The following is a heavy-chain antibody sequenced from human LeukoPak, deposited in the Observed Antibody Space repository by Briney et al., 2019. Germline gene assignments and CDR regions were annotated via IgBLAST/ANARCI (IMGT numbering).Heavy chain of an antibody. J-gene: IGHJ4*02. CDR1: GGSLSNYY. V-gene: IGHV4-34*01. Sequence: SETLSLTCTVSGGSLSNYYWSWIRQPPGKGLEWIGEINHSGSTNYNPSLKSRVTISVDTSKNQFSLKLSSVTAADTAVYYCARGLVGATGYWGQGTLVTVSS. D-gene: IGHD1-26*01. CDR3: ARGLVGATGY. CDR2: INHSGST.